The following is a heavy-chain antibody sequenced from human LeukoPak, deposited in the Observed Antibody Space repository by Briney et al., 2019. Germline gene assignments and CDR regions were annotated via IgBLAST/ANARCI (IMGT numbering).Heavy chain of an antibody. CDR1: GGSIGSYY. V-gene: IGHV4-4*07. CDR3: ARDSSWYPGSWFDP. Sequence: SETLSLTCTVSGGSIGSYYWSWIRQPAGKGLEWIGRIYTSGSTNYNPSLKSRVTMSVDTSKNQFSLKLSSVTAADTAVYYCARDSSWYPGSWFDPWGQGTLVTVSS. D-gene: IGHD6-13*01. J-gene: IGHJ5*02. CDR2: IYTSGST.